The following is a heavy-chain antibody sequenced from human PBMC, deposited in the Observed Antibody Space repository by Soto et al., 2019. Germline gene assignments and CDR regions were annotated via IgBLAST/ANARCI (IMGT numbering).Heavy chain of an antibody. D-gene: IGHD2-2*01. CDR3: FRDLESVVPAANV. J-gene: IGHJ3*01. CDR1: GFTFSDYW. Sequence: EVQLVESGGVLVQPGGSLRLSCAASGFTFSDYWMHWVRQAPGKGLEWVSRISADGSVTTYGDSVTGRFTISRDNAKNTLYFQMNSLTPEDTAMFLCFRDLESVVPAANVWGQGTMVSVSS. CDR2: ISADGSVT. V-gene: IGHV3-74*01.